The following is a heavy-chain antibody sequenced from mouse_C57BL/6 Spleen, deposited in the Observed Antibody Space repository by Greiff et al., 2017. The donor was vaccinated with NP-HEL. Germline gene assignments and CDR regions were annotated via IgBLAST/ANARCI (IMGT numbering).Heavy chain of an antibody. D-gene: IGHD2-5*01. V-gene: IGHV1-72*01. CDR2: IDPNSGGT. CDR3: ARSYYSNYGGYYAMDY. CDR1: GYTFTSYW. Sequence: QVQLQQSGAELVKPGASVKLSCKASGYTFTSYWMHWVKQRPGRGLEWIGRIDPNSGGTKYNEKFKSKATLTVDKPSSTAYMQLSSLTSEDSAVYYCARSYYSNYGGYYAMDYWGQGTSVTVSS. J-gene: IGHJ4*01.